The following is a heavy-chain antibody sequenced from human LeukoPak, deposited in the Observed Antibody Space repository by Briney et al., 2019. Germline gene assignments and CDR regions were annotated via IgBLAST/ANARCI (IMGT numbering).Heavy chain of an antibody. CDR2: ITSSSSYI. D-gene: IGHD4-23*01. Sequence: GGSLRPSCAASGFTFSSYTMNWVRQAPGKGPEWVSSITSSSSYIYYADSVKGRFTISRDNARNSLYLQMNSLRAEDTALYYCARDGDTVLTRGYYYYMDVWGKGTTVTVSS. J-gene: IGHJ6*03. CDR1: GFTFSSYT. V-gene: IGHV3-21*01. CDR3: ARDGDTVLTRGYYYYMDV.